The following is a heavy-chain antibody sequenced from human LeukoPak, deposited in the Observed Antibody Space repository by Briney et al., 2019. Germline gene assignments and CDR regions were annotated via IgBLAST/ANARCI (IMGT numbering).Heavy chain of an antibody. Sequence: SETLSLTCTVSGGSISSYYWSWLRQPPGKGLEWIGYIYYSGSTNYNPSLKSRVTISVDTSKNQFSLKLSSVTAADTAVYYCARVSPGGTTIYYYYMDVWGKGTTVTVSS. CDR3: ARVSPGGTTIYYYYMDV. CDR1: GGSISSYY. D-gene: IGHD1-1*01. CDR2: IYYSGST. V-gene: IGHV4-59*01. J-gene: IGHJ6*03.